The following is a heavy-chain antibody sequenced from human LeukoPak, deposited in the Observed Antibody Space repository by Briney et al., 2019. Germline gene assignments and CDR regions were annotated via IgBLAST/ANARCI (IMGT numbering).Heavy chain of an antibody. CDR2: ISSSSSYI. V-gene: IGHV3-21*01. CDR1: GFTFSRYN. D-gene: IGHD3-10*01. Sequence: AGGSLRLSCAASGFTFSRYNMNWVRQAPGKGLEWVSSISSSSSYIYYADSVKGRFTISRGNAKNSLYLQMNSLRAEDTAVYYCARGLDNYGSGSSDWGQGTLVTVSS. CDR3: ARGLDNYGSGSSD. J-gene: IGHJ4*02.